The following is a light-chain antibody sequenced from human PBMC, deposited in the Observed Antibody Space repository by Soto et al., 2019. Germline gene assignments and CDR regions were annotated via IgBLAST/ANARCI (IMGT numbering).Light chain of an antibody. CDR3: ISYTDRQSYL. CDR1: SSDIGSYNH. Sequence: QSVLTQPPSVSGSPGQSITISCSGTSSDIGSYNHVAWYQQFPGKSPKLMIYAVSDRPPGVSDRFSGYKSGITASLTISGLQTEDEADYYCISYTDRQSYLFGTGTKVTVL. CDR2: AVS. J-gene: IGLJ1*01. V-gene: IGLV2-14*03.